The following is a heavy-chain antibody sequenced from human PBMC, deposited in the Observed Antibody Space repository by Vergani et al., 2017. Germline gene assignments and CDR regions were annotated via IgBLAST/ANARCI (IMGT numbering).Heavy chain of an antibody. J-gene: IGHJ5*02. CDR2: INHSGST. Sequence: QVQLQQWGAGLLKPSETLSLTCAVYGGSFSGYYWSWIRQPPGKGLEWIGEINHSGSTNYNPSLKSRVTISVDTSKNQFSLKLSSVNAADTAVYYCARLDYRAGFDPWGQGTLVTVSS. CDR3: ARLDYRAGFDP. D-gene: IGHD3-10*01. CDR1: GGSFSGYY. V-gene: IGHV4-34*01.